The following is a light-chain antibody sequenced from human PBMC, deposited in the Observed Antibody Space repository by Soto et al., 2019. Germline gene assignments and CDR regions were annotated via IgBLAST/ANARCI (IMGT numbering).Light chain of an antibody. Sequence: ESVFTECPATLSLSPGERSSLSCRASQSVSSNLAWYQQKPGQAPRLLIYDASNRATGIPARFTGSGSGTDFSLTISSLEPEDVAVYYCQQRGNWPRTWTFGQGTKVDI. J-gene: IGKJ1*01. V-gene: IGKV3-11*01. CDR3: QQRGNWPRTWT. CDR1: QSVSSN. CDR2: DAS.